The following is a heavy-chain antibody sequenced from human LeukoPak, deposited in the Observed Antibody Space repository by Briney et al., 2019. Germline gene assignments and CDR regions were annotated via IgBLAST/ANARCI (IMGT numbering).Heavy chain of an antibody. CDR1: GGSISSYY. V-gene: IGHV4-59*12. CDR3: ARDRELGY. Sequence: SETLSLTCTVSGGSISSYYWSWIRQPPGKGLEWIGYIYYSGSTNYNPSLKGRVTISVDTSKNQFSLKLTSVTAADTAVYYCARDRELGYWGQGTLVTVSS. J-gene: IGHJ4*02. D-gene: IGHD3-10*01. CDR2: IYYSGST.